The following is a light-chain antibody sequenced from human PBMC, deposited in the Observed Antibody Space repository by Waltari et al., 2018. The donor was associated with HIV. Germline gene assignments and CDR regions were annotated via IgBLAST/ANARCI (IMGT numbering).Light chain of an antibody. CDR3: TSYISSGGWV. CDR1: SNDIGGYNY. Sequence: QSALTQPASVSGSPGQSITISCTGTSNDIGGYNYVSWYQQHPGQAPKLMIFDVTKRPSGVSTRFSGSKSGNTASLTISGLQDEDEADYYCTSYISSGGWVFGGGTKLIVL. J-gene: IGLJ3*02. CDR2: DVT. V-gene: IGLV2-14*03.